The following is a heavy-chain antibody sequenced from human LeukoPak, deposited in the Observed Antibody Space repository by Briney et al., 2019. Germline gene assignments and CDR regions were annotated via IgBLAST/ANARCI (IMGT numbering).Heavy chain of an antibody. CDR2: IKSDGVTT. CDR1: GFTFSSYW. J-gene: IGHJ5*02. D-gene: IGHD2-15*01. CDR3: ARVSGRVAAAKEYSWFDP. Sequence: QAGGSLRLSCAASGFTFSSYWMHWVRQAPGKGLVWVSRIKSDGVTTSYADSVKGRFTISRDNAKNTLYLQMNSLRAEDTAVYYCARVSGRVAAAKEYSWFDPWGQGTLVTVSS. V-gene: IGHV3-74*01.